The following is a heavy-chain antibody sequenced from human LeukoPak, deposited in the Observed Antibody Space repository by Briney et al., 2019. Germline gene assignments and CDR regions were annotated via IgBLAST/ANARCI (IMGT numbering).Heavy chain of an antibody. V-gene: IGHV4-38-2*02. Sequence: SGTLSPTCAVSDYSISSGYYWGWIRQPPGKGLEWIGSIYHSGSTYYNPSLKSRVTISVDTSKNQFSLKLNSVTAADTAVYYCARDRKAVAGTGYWGQGTLVTVSS. CDR1: DYSISSGYY. CDR2: IYHSGST. CDR3: ARDRKAVAGTGY. D-gene: IGHD6-19*01. J-gene: IGHJ4*02.